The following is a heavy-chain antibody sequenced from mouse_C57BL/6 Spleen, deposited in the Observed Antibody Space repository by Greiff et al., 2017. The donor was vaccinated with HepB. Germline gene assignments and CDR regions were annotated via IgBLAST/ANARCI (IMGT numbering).Heavy chain of an antibody. CDR3: AKTQSLTGTDYAMDY. CDR1: GFSLTSYG. Sequence: VQGVESGPGLVQPSQSLSITCTVSGFSLTSYGVHWVRQSPGKGLEWLGVIWRGGSTDYNAAFMSRLSITKDNSKSQVFFKMNSLQADDTAIYYCAKTQSLTGTDYAMDYWGQGTSVTVSS. J-gene: IGHJ4*01. CDR2: IWRGGST. D-gene: IGHD4-1*01. V-gene: IGHV2-5*01.